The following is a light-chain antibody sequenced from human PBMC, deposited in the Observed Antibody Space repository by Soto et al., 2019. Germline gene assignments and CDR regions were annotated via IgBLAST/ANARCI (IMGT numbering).Light chain of an antibody. J-gene: IGKJ3*01. CDR3: QQYNSYL. CDR1: QSISSW. V-gene: IGKV1-5*03. Sequence: DIQMTKSPSTLYASVGDRVTITCRASQSISSWLAWYQQKPGKAPKLLIYKASSLESGVPSRFSGSGSGTEFTLTISSLQPDDFATYYCQQYNSYLFGPGTKVDIK. CDR2: KAS.